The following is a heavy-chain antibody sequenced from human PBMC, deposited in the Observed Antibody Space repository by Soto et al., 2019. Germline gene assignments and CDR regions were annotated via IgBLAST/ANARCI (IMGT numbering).Heavy chain of an antibody. V-gene: IGHV4-59*01. J-gene: IGHJ6*02. CDR3: TRDLRVVTAPPRGMDV. D-gene: IGHD2-21*02. Sequence: SETLSLTSTVSGGSIYSAFWSGIRQPPGKGLEWIGYIYYTGSTNYNPSLKSRVTISIDTSKTQFSLRLSSVTAADTAVYYCTRDLRVVTAPPRGMDVWGQGTTVTVSS. CDR2: IYYTGST. CDR1: GGSIYSAF.